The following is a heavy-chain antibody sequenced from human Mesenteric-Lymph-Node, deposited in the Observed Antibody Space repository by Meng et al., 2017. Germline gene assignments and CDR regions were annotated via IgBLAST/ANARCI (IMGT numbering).Heavy chain of an antibody. J-gene: IGHJ1*01. V-gene: IGHV3-11*04. CDR3: AREDYGGNSRAGPEYFQH. D-gene: IGHD4-23*01. Sequence: GESLKISCAASGFTFSDYYMSWIRQAPGKGLEWVSYISSSGSTIYYADSVKGRFTISRDNAKNSLYLQMNSLRAEDTAVYYCAREDYGGNSRAGPEYFQHWGQGTRVTGAS. CDR2: ISSSGSTI. CDR1: GFTFSDYY.